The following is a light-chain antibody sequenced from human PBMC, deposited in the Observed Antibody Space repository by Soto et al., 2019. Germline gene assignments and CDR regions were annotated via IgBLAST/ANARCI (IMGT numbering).Light chain of an antibody. J-gene: IGKJ2*01. V-gene: IGKV3-20*01. CDR2: AAS. CDR3: QQYGLPPHS. CDR1: QTINNNY. Sequence: EIVLTQSPGTLSLSPGERATLSCRASQTINNNYLAWYQQKPGQTPRLLVNAASNRATGIPDRFSGGGSGTDFTLTISSVEPEDFAVYYCQQYGLPPHSFGQGTRVEIK.